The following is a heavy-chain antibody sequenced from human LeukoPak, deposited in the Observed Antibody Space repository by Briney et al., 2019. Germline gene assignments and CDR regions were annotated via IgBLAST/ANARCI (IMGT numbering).Heavy chain of an antibody. CDR2: INPSGGST. V-gene: IGHV1-46*01. Sequence: ASVKVSCKASGHTFTSYYMHWVRQAPGQGLEWMGIINPSGGSTSYAQKYQGRVTMTRDTSTSTVYMELSSLKSADTAVYYCARGAPTAAGLGRGYWGQGTLVTVSS. CDR3: ARGAPTAAGLGRGY. D-gene: IGHD6-13*01. CDR1: GHTFTSYY. J-gene: IGHJ4*02.